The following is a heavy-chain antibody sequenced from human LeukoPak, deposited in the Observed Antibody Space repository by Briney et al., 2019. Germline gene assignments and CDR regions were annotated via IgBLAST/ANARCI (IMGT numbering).Heavy chain of an antibody. CDR1: GGSISSYY. CDR3: ARDSRLGYCSSTSCYSLYYYYGMYV. D-gene: IGHD2-2*01. CDR2: IYTSGST. V-gene: IGHV4-4*07. J-gene: IGHJ6*02. Sequence: PSETLSLTCTVSGGSISSYYWSWIRQPAGKGLEWIGRIYTSGSTNYNPSLKSRVTMSVDTSKNQFSLKLSSVTAADTAVYYCARDSRLGYCSSTSCYSLYYYYGMYVWGQGTTVTVSS.